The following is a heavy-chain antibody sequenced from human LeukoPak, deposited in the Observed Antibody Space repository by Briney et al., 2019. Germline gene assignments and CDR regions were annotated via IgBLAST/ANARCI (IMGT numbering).Heavy chain of an antibody. D-gene: IGHD3-10*01. Sequence: GGSLRLSCAASGFSVSNNYMSWVRQAPGKGLEWVSSISSSSSYIYYADSVKGRFTISRDNAKNSLYLQMNSLRAEDTAVYYCASGGSGFDYWGQGTLVTVSS. CDR1: GFSVSNNY. CDR3: ASGGSGFDY. J-gene: IGHJ4*02. CDR2: ISSSSSYI. V-gene: IGHV3-21*01.